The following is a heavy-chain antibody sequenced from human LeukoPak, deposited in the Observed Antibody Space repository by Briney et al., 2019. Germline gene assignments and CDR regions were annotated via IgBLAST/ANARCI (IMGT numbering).Heavy chain of an antibody. CDR3: ARGWGAFDM. CDR1: GFTLSSNY. J-gene: IGHJ3*02. V-gene: IGHV3-66*01. Sequence: GGSLRLSCAASGFTLSSNYMSWVRQAPGKGLEWVSVIYSGGSTYYSESVKGRLTISRDNSKNTLYLQINSLRAEDTAVYYCARGWGAFDMWGQGTMGTVS. D-gene: IGHD6-19*01. CDR2: IYSGGST.